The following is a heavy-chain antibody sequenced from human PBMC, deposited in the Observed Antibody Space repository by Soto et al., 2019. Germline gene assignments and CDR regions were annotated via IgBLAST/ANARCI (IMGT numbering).Heavy chain of an antibody. CDR3: AKGLKNFDS. CDR2: ISGYGTST. V-gene: IGHV3-23*01. CDR1: GLTFSSYA. Sequence: PGGSLRLSCAASGLTFSSYAMSWVRQAPGEGLEWVSGISGYGTSTYYADSVKGRFTISRDNSRNTLYLQMNSLRAEDTAVYYCAKGLKNFDSWGQGTLVTVSS. J-gene: IGHJ4*02.